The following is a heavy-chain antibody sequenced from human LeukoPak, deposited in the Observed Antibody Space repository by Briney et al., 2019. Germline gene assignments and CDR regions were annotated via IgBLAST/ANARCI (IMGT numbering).Heavy chain of an antibody. J-gene: IGHJ5*02. CDR3: ARGSTVTGPFDP. CDR2: IFTSGST. Sequence: SETLSLTCTVSGGSVNYYYWSWIRQAAGKGLEWIGRIFTSGSTNYNPSLKSRVTTSVDTSKNQFSLKLSSVTAADTALYYCARGSTVTGPFDPWGQGTLVTVSS. D-gene: IGHD4-17*01. CDR1: GGSVNYYY. V-gene: IGHV4-4*07.